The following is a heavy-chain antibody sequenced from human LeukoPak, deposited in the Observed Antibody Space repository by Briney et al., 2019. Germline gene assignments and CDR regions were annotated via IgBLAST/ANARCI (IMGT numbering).Heavy chain of an antibody. D-gene: IGHD1-26*01. CDR3: ARGIVGATTVFDY. J-gene: IGHJ4*02. CDR2: INHSGST. V-gene: IGHV4-34*01. Sequence: SETLSLTCAVYGGSFSGYYWSWIRQPPGKGLEWIGEINHSGSTNYNPSLKSRVTISVDTSKNQFSLKLSSVTAADTAVYYCARGIVGATTVFDYWGQGTLVTASS. CDR1: GGSFSGYY.